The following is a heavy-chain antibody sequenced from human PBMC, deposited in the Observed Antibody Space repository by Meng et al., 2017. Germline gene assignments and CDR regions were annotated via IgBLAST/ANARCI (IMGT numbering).Heavy chain of an antibody. J-gene: IGHJ4*02. V-gene: IGHV3-33*01. CDR2: IWYDGSNK. CDR3: ARDREPGYCSSTSCSAFDY. Sequence: GESLKISCAASGFTFSSYGMHWVRQAPGKGLEWVAVIWYDGSNKYYADSVKGRFTISRDNSKNTLYLQMNSLRAEDTAVYYCARDREPGYCSSTSCSAFDYWGQGTLVTVSS. D-gene: IGHD2-2*01. CDR1: GFTFSSYG.